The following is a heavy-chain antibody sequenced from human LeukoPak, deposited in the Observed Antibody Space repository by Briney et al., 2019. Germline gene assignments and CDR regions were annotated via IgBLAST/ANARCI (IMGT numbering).Heavy chain of an antibody. CDR3: ARDNSVRDEAWWFNP. CDR2: ISPSGGST. Sequence: EASVKVSCKAFGYTFTGYWMHWVRQTPGQGPEWMGVISPSGGSTIYAQKFKGRVTLTRDMSTSTDYLELSSLRSEDTAVYYCARDNSVRDEAWWFNPWGQGTLVTVSS. D-gene: IGHD5-24*01. V-gene: IGHV1-46*01. J-gene: IGHJ5*02. CDR1: GYTFTGYW.